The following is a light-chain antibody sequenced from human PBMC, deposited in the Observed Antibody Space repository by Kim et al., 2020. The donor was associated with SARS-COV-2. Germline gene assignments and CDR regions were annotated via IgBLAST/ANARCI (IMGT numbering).Light chain of an antibody. Sequence: SYELTQPPSVSVSPGQTARITCSGDALPKQYAYWYQQKPGQAPVLVIYKDSERPSGIPKRFSGSSSGTTVTLTISGVQAEDEADYYCQSADSSGTYSVVFGGGTQLTVL. CDR1: ALPKQY. J-gene: IGLJ2*01. V-gene: IGLV3-25*03. CDR3: QSADSSGTYSVV. CDR2: KDS.